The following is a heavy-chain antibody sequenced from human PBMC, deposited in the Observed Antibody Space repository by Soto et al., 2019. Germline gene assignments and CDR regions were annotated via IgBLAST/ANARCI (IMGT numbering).Heavy chain of an antibody. Sequence: QVQLVQSGAEVKKPGASVKVSCKASGYTFTSYAMHWVRQAPGHRLEWMGWINAGNGNTKYSQKFQGRVTITRDTSASTAYMELSSMRSEDTAVYYCAREPRKSIAAAGNFDYWGQGTLVTVSS. V-gene: IGHV1-3*01. CDR1: GYTFTSYA. CDR2: INAGNGNT. J-gene: IGHJ4*02. CDR3: AREPRKSIAAAGNFDY. D-gene: IGHD6-13*01.